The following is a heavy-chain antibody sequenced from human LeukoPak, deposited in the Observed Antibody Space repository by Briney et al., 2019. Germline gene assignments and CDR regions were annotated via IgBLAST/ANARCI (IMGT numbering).Heavy chain of an antibody. J-gene: IGHJ5*02. D-gene: IGHD6-13*01. Sequence: GGSLGLSCAASGFTFSSYSMNWVRQAPGKGLEWVSYISSSSSTIYYADSVKGRFTISRDNAKNSLYLQMNSLRDEDTAVYYCARGKYSSTYNWFDPWGQGTLVTVSS. CDR3: ARGKYSSTYNWFDP. CDR2: ISSSSSTI. CDR1: GFTFSSYS. V-gene: IGHV3-48*02.